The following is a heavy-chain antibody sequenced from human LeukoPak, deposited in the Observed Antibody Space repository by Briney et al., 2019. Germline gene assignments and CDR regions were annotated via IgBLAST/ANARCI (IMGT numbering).Heavy chain of an antibody. Sequence: ASVKVSCKASGYTFTNYGISWVRQAPGQGLEWMGWMSPYNDNINYAQKFQGRVTITRNTSISTAYMELSSLRSEDTAVYYCARGRMNSGYQLLRRSPFDIWGQGTMVTVSS. D-gene: IGHD2-2*01. CDR2: MSPYNDNI. V-gene: IGHV1-8*03. CDR3: ARGRMNSGYQLLRRSPFDI. J-gene: IGHJ3*02. CDR1: GYTFTNYG.